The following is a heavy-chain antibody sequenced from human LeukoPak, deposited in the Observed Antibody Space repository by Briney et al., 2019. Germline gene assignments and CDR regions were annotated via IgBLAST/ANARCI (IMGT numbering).Heavy chain of an antibody. V-gene: IGHV3-7*03. J-gene: IGHJ6*02. CDR3: AKSQLANYYYGMDV. D-gene: IGHD6-13*01. CDR1: GFTFSSYW. CDR2: IKQDGSEK. Sequence: GGSLRLSCAASGFTFSSYWMSWVRQAPGKGLEWVANIKQDGSEKYYVDSVKGRFTISRDNAKNSLYLQMNSLRAEDTAVYYCAKSQLANYYYGMDVWGQGTTVTVSS.